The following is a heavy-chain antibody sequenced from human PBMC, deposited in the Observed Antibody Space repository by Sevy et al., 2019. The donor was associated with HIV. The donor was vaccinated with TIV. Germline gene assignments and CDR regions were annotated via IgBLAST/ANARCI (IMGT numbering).Heavy chain of an antibody. CDR2: IKRDGSER. J-gene: IGHJ6*02. CDR3: ARDCSSTTCLWGLDV. D-gene: IGHD2-2*01. CDR1: GCTFSNYW. Sequence: GSLRLSCAASGCTFSNYWMTWVRQAPGKGLEWVANIKRDGSERYYVASVKGRFTISRDNAKNSLYLQMNSLRADDTAVYYCARDCSSTTCLWGLDVWGQGTTVTVSS. V-gene: IGHV3-7*03.